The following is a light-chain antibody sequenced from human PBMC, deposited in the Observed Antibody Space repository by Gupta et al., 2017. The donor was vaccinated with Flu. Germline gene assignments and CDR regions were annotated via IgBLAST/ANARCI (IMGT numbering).Light chain of an antibody. CDR3: CSNTGSYTLV. V-gene: IGLV2-11*01. J-gene: IGLJ3*02. Sequence: SCTGTSIDVGGYNYVSWYQHHPGKAPKLIIYDVSERPSGVPDRFSGSKSGNTASLTISGLQAEDEGDYYCCSNTGSYTLVFGGGTKLTVL. CDR2: DVS. CDR1: SIDVGGYNY.